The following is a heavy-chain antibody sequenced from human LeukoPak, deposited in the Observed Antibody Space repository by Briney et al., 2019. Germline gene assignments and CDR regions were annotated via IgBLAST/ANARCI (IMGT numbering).Heavy chain of an antibody. CDR2: IYYSGST. CDR3: ARHSGWAFDY. CDR1: GGSISRSSYY. Sequence: SETLSFTCTVSGGSISRSSYYWGWIRQPPGKGLEWIGSIYYSGSTYYNPSLKSRVTISVDTSKNQFSLKLSSVTAADTAVYYCARHSGWAFDYWGQGTLVTVSS. J-gene: IGHJ4*02. D-gene: IGHD6-19*01. V-gene: IGHV4-39*01.